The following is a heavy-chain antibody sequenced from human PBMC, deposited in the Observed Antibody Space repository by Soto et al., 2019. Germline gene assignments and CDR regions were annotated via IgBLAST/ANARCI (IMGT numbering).Heavy chain of an antibody. CDR3: ARVHCSSTSCYANDAFDI. CDR2: MNPNSGNT. D-gene: IGHD2-2*01. Sequence: QVQLVQSGAEVKKPGASVKVSCKASGYTFTSYDINWVRQATGQGLEWMGWMNPNSGNTGYAQKFQGRVTMTRNTAISTAYRELSRRRSEDTAVYYCARVHCSSTSCYANDAFDIWCQGTMVTVSS. CDR1: GYTFTSYD. J-gene: IGHJ3*02. V-gene: IGHV1-8*01.